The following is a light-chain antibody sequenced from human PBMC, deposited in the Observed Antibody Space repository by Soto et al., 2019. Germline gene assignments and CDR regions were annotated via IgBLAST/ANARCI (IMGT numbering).Light chain of an antibody. CDR2: WAS. CDR3: QQYYSSPRT. Sequence: DIVMTQSPDSLAVSLGERATIHCKSSQSLLYNSNNENYLAWYQQRPGQPPRLLIYWASYRASGVPDRFTGSGSGTDFSLTVSSLQAEAVAVYYCQQYYSSPRTFGQGTKVEIK. CDR1: QSLLYNSNNENY. J-gene: IGKJ1*01. V-gene: IGKV4-1*01.